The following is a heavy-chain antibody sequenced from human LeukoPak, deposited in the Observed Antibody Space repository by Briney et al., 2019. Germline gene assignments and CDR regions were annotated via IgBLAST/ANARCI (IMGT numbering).Heavy chain of an antibody. D-gene: IGHD7-27*01. CDR2: ISTSGDST. CDR3: ARDVWGRRYYYYYMDV. Sequence: PGGSLRLSCAASGFTFSNYAMSWVRQAPGRGLEWLSAISTSGDSTYYADSVKGRFTISRDNAKNSLYLQMNSLRAEDTAVYYCARDVWGRRYYYYYMDVWGKGTTVTVSS. V-gene: IGHV3-23*01. J-gene: IGHJ6*03. CDR1: GFTFSNYA.